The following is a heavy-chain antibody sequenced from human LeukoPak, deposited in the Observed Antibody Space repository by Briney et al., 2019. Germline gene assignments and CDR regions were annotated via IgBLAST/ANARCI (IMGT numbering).Heavy chain of an antibody. CDR1: GFTFDDYG. D-gene: IGHD2-15*01. V-gene: IGHV3-20*04. Sequence: GGSLRLSCAASGFTFDDYGMSWVRQVPGKGLEWVSSINGNGGSTAYADSVKGRFTISRDNSKNTLYLQMNSLRAEDTAVYYCASEYCSGGSCYFYPEYFQHWGQGTLVTVSS. CDR3: ASEYCSGGSCYFYPEYFQH. J-gene: IGHJ1*01. CDR2: INGNGGST.